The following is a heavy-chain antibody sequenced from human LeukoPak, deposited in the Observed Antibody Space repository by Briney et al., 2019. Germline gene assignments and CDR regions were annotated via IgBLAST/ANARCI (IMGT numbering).Heavy chain of an antibody. J-gene: IGHJ4*02. CDR3: ARTGYSTGWDRFSFVY. Sequence: SETLSLTCTVSGGSLSSSYYWGWIRQPPGKGLEWIGGIYYSGSTYYNPSLKSRVTISINTSKNQFSLKLTSVTAADTAVYYCARTGYSTGWDRFSFVYWGQGTLVTVSS. V-gene: IGHV4-39*01. D-gene: IGHD6-19*01. CDR1: GGSLSSSYY. CDR2: IYYSGST.